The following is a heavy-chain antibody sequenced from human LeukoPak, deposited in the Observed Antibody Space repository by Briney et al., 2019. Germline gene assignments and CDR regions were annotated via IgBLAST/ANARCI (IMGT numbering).Heavy chain of an antibody. J-gene: IGHJ3*02. D-gene: IGHD3-10*02. V-gene: IGHV3-74*01. CDR1: GFTFSSYW. CDR2: VSGDGNIT. Sequence: GGSLRLSCAASGFTFSSYWMHWVRQAPGKGLVWLSRVSGDGNITTYADSVRGRFTVSRDNAKNTLYLQMNSLTVEDTSVYYCARRGLVPAFDIWGQGTVVSVTS. CDR3: ARRGLVPAFDI.